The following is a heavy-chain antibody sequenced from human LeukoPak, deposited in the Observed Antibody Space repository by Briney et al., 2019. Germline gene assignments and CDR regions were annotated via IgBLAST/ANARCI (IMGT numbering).Heavy chain of an antibody. CDR1: GFTFSNFW. V-gene: IGHV3-7*05. J-gene: IGHJ6*02. D-gene: IGHD3-22*01. Sequence: GGSLRLSCAASGFTFSNFWMSWVPQAPGKGLEWVANINQDGSERSYVDSVKGRFSISRDNANNSLYLQMNSLRAEDTAVYYCARAEYYYDSSGYSPGYYGMDVWGQGTTVTVSS. CDR2: INQDGSER. CDR3: ARAEYYYDSSGYSPGYYGMDV.